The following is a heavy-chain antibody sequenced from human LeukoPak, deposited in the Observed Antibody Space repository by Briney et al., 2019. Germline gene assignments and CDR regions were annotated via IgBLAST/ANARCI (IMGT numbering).Heavy chain of an antibody. CDR1: GFTVSSNS. J-gene: IGHJ4*02. V-gene: IGHV3-53*01. D-gene: IGHD4/OR15-4a*01. CDR2: IYSSVT. CDR3: ARRAGAYSHPYDY. Sequence: GGSLRLSCTVSGFTVSSNSMSWVRQAPGKGLEWVSFIYSSVTHYSDSVKGRFTISRYNSRNTLFLQMNSLRAEDTAVYYCARRAGAYSHPYDYWGQGTLVTVSS.